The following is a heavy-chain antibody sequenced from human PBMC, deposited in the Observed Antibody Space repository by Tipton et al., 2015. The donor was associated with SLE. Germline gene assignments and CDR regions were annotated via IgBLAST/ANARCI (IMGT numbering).Heavy chain of an antibody. CDR3: AREGVTMVRGVSWDWFDP. D-gene: IGHD3-10*01. CDR1: GFTFSSYG. V-gene: IGHV3-30*19. Sequence: SLRLSCAASGFTFSSYGMHWVRQAPGKGLEWVAVISYDGSNKYYADSVKGRFTISRDNSKNTLYLQMNSLRAEDTAVYYCAREGVTMVRGVSWDWFDPWGQGTLVTVSS. J-gene: IGHJ5*02. CDR2: ISYDGSNK.